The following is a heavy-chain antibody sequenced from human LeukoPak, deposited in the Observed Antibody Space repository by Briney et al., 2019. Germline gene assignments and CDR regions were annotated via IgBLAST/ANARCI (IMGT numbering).Heavy chain of an antibody. J-gene: IGHJ6*02. CDR1: GGSISSGGYY. CDR3: ARAYGSGSPSADV. Sequence: SETLSLTCTVSGGSISSGGYYWSWIRQHPGKGLEWIGYIYYSRSTYYNPSLKSRVTISVDTSKNQFSLKLSSVTAADTAVYYCARAYGSGSPSADVWGQGTTVTVSS. CDR2: IYYSRST. D-gene: IGHD3-10*01. V-gene: IGHV4-31*03.